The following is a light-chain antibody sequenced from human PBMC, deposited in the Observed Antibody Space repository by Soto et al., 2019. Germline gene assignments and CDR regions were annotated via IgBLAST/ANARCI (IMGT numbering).Light chain of an antibody. CDR1: QSVSSN. V-gene: IGKV3-20*01. CDR2: GTS. Sequence: EIVMTQSPATLSVSPGERATFSCRASQSVSSNLAWYQQKPGQAPRLLIYGTSSRPTGIPDRFSGSGSGTDFTLTISRLEPEDFAVYYCQQYGSSLTLGGGTKVDNK. CDR3: QQYGSSLT. J-gene: IGKJ4*01.